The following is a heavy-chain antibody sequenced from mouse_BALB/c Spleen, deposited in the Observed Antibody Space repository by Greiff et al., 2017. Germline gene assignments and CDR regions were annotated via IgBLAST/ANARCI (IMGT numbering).Heavy chain of an antibody. CDR3: ARSSGTGAMDY. V-gene: IGHV5-17*02. CDR2: ISSGSSTI. Sequence: EVQVVESGGGLVQPGGSRKLSCAASGFTFSSFGMHWVRQAPEKGLEWVAYISSGSSTIYYVDTVKGRFTISRDNPKNTLFLQMTSLRSEDTAMYYCARSSGTGAMDYWGQGTSVTVSS. J-gene: IGHJ4*01. CDR1: GFTFSSFG. D-gene: IGHD4-1*01.